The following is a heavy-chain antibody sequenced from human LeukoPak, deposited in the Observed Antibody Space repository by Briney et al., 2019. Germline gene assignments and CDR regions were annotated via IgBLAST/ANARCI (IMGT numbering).Heavy chain of an antibody. D-gene: IGHD3-10*01. J-gene: IGHJ4*02. CDR2: IYYSGST. V-gene: IGHV4-61*05. CDR1: GGSISSSSYY. CDR3: ARLEGYYYQY. Sequence: SETLSLTCTVSGGSISSSSYYWGWIRQPPGKGLEWIGYIYYSGSTNYNPSLKSRVTISVDTSKNQFSLKLSSVTAADTAVYYCARLEGYYYQYWGQGTLVTVSS.